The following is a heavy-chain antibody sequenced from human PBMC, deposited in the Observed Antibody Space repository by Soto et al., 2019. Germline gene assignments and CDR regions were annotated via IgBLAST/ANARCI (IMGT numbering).Heavy chain of an antibody. CDR1: GYTFTSYY. V-gene: IGHV1-46*01. CDR2: INPSGGST. J-gene: IGHJ6*02. Sequence: QVQLVQSGAEVKKPGASVKVSCKASGYTFTSYYMHWVRQAPGQGLEWMGIINPSGGSTSYAQKFQGRVTMTRDTSTSTVYMELSSLRSEDTAVYYCAGGSGPDYYYYGMDVWGQGTTVTVSS. D-gene: IGHD2-15*01. CDR3: AGGSGPDYYYYGMDV.